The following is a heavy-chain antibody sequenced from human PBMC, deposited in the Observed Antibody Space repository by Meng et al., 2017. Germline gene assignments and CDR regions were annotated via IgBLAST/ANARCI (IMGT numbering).Heavy chain of an antibody. CDR3: VRGSGSYSS. V-gene: IGHV3-21*02. CDR1: GFTFTTST. Sequence: EVLLVEYGGGLVRPVESLRLSCASSGFTFTTSTMNWVRQAPGKGLEWVSSISSSSTYKYYADSVKGRFTISRDDPNNSLYVQMNSLTAGDTAVYYCVRGSGSYSSWGQGTLVTVSS. J-gene: IGHJ5*02. D-gene: IGHD1-26*01. CDR2: ISSSSTYK.